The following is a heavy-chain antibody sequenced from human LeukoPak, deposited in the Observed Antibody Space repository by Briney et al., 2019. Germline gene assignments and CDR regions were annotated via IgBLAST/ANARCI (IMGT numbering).Heavy chain of an antibody. Sequence: PSETLSLTCAVYGGSFRGYYWSWIRQPPGKGLEWIGEINHSGSTNYNPSLKSRVTISVDTSKNQFSLKLSSVTAADTAVYYCARKTVGATSGYYFDYWGQGTLVTVSS. CDR2: INHSGST. CDR1: GGSFRGYY. D-gene: IGHD1-26*01. J-gene: IGHJ4*02. CDR3: ARKTVGATSGYYFDY. V-gene: IGHV4-34*01.